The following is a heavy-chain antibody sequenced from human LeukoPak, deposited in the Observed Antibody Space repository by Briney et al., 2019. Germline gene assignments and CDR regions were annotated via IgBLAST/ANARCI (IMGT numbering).Heavy chain of an antibody. CDR3: ARPGGTRDT. CDR2: ISSSGNSI. V-gene: IGHV3-11*01. CDR1: GFTFSDYD. J-gene: IGHJ5*02. Sequence: GGSLRLSCAASGFTFSDYDMSWIRQAPGKGLEWVSYISSSGNSIYYADSVKGRFTISRDNAKNSLYLQMNSLRAEDTAVYYCARPGGTRDTWGQGTLVTVSS.